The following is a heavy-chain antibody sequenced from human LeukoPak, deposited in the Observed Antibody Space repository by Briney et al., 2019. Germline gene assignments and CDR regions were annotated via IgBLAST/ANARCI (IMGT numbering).Heavy chain of an antibody. J-gene: IGHJ3*01. V-gene: IGHV3-23*01. CDR3: GRDPNGDYIGAFDF. Sequence: GGSLRLSRAASGFTFSNYAMTWVRLAPGKGLEWVSSIRGSGGGTSYADSVKGRFTMYRDNSRDTLYLQMNNLRAEDTAVYYCGRDPNGDYIGAFDFWGQGTLVTVSS. CDR2: IRGSGGGT. CDR1: GFTFSNYA. D-gene: IGHD4-17*01.